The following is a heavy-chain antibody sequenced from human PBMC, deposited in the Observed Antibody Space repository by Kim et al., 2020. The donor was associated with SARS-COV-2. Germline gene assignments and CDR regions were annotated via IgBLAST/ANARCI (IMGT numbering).Heavy chain of an antibody. J-gene: IGHJ4*02. V-gene: IGHV3-23*01. Sequence: GGSLRLSCAASGFTFSSYAMTWVRQAPGKGLEWVATISGGGGSTYYADSVKGRFTISRDNSKNTLYLQMNSLRAEDTAVFYCAKLHIMATIGTWGQGTL. D-gene: IGHD5-12*01. CDR1: GFTFSSYA. CDR2: ISGGGGST. CDR3: AKLHIMATIGT.